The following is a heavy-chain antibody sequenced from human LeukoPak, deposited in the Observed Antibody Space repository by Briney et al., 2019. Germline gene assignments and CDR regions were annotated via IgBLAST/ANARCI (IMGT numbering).Heavy chain of an antibody. J-gene: IGHJ3*02. V-gene: IGHV4-30-2*01. D-gene: IGHD2-2*02. CDR3: QAYCSSTSCYSNADAFDI. CDR2: IYHSGST. Sequence: SETLSLTCTVSGVSISSGGYYWSWIRQPPGKGLEWIGYIYHSGSTYYNPSLKSRVTISVDTSKNQFSLKLSSVTAADTAVYYCQAYCSSTSCYSNADAFDIWGQGTMVTVSS. CDR1: GVSISSGGYY.